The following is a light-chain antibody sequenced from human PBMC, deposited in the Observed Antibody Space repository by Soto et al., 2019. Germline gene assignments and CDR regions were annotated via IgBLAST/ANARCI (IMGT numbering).Light chain of an antibody. J-gene: IGKJ4*01. V-gene: IGKV3-20*01. CDR1: QSVRSTY. CDR3: QQFSSYPLT. Sequence: ETVLTQSPGTLSLSPGEGATLSCRASQSVRSTYLVWYQQKPGQAPRLLIYGASNRATGIPDRFSGGGSGTDFTLTISRLEPEDFAVCYCQQFSSYPLTFGGGTKVDIK. CDR2: GAS.